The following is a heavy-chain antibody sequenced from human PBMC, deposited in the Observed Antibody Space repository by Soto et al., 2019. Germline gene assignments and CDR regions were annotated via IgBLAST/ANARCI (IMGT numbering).Heavy chain of an antibody. CDR3: ARGSTDSYPGSRIFDF. J-gene: IGHJ4*02. Sequence: PGGSLRLSCVASGLTFGSRAMTWVRQAPGEGLQRVSTITDTGGDAKYADSVRGRFVISRDNSKKTLYLQMTSLTAEDSAMYYCARGSTDSYPGSRIFDFWGRGTLVTVSS. CDR1: GLTFGSRA. D-gene: IGHD3-10*01. CDR2: ITDTGGDA. V-gene: IGHV3-23*01.